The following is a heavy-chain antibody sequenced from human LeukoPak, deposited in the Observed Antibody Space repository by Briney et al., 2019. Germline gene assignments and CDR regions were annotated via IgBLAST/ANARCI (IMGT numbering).Heavy chain of an antibody. V-gene: IGHV3-23*01. D-gene: IGHD5-24*01. CDR2: ISGSGGST. J-gene: IGHJ4*02. Sequence: PGGSLRLSCAASGFTFSSYAMSWVRQAPGKGLEWVSAISGSGGSTYYADPVKGRFTISRDNSKNTLYLQMNSLRAEDTAVYYCAKGQRGLHLGYFDYGGQEPLATVPS. CDR3: AKGQRGLHLGYFDY. CDR1: GFTFSSYA.